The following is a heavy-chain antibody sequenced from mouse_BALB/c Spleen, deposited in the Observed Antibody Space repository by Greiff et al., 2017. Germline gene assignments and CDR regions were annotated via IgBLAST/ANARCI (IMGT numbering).Heavy chain of an antibody. CDR3: ARPNWDGYFDY. CDR2: IYPGDGDT. CDR1: GYAFSSSW. D-gene: IGHD4-1*01. Sequence: QVQLKQSGPELVKPGASVKISCKASGYAFSSSWMNWVKQRPGQGLEWIGRIYPGDGDTNYNGKFKGKATLTADKSSSTAYMQLSSLASVDSSVYFCARPNWDGYFDYWGQGTTLTVSS. J-gene: IGHJ2*01. V-gene: IGHV1-82*01.